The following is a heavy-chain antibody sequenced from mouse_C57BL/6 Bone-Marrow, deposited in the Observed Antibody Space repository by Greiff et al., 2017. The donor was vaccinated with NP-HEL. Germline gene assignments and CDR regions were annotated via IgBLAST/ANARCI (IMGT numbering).Heavy chain of an antibody. Sequence: VQLKESGPGLVAPSQSLSITCTVSGFSLTSYAISWVRQPPGKGLAWLGVIWTGGGTTYNSALKSRLSISKDNSKSQVFLKMNSLQTDDTARYYCARWLLRLYYFDYWGQGTTLTVSS. J-gene: IGHJ2*01. CDR2: IWTGGGT. CDR3: ARWLLRLYYFDY. CDR1: GFSLTSYA. D-gene: IGHD2-3*01. V-gene: IGHV2-9-1*01.